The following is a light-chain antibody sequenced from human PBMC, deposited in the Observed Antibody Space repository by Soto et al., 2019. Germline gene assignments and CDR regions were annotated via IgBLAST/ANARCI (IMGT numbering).Light chain of an antibody. J-gene: IGLJ2*01. V-gene: IGLV2-8*01. CDR1: SSDVGGYNY. CDR2: EVS. Sequence: QSALTQPPSASGSPGQSGTISCTGTSSDVGGYNYVSWYQQHPGKAPKLMIYEVSKRPSGVPDRFSGSKSGNTASLTVSGLQAEDGADYYCSSYAGSNNFVVFGGGTKLTVL. CDR3: SSYAGSNNFVV.